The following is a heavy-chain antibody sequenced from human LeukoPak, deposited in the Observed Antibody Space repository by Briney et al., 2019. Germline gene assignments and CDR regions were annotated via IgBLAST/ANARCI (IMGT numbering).Heavy chain of an antibody. CDR1: RFTFSSYG. Sequence: PGRSLRLSCAASRFTFSSYGMHWVRQAPGKGLEWVAVISYDGSNKYYADSVKGRFTVSRDNSKNTLYLQMNSLRAEDTAVYYCARDSSSYYFDYWGQGTLVTVSS. CDR2: ISYDGSNK. D-gene: IGHD6-6*01. J-gene: IGHJ4*02. CDR3: ARDSSSYYFDY. V-gene: IGHV3-30*03.